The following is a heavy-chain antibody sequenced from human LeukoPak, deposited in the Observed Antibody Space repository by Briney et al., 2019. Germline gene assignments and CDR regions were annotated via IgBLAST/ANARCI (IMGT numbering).Heavy chain of an antibody. J-gene: IGHJ4*02. D-gene: IGHD6-13*01. Sequence: SQTLSLTCAISGDSVSSNSAAWNWIRQSPSRGLEWLGRTYYRSKWYNDYAVSVKSRITINPDTSKNQFSLQLNFVTPEDTAVYYCARVPLGILAAAGTFYFDYWGQGTLVTVSS. CDR3: ARVPLGILAAAGTFYFDY. V-gene: IGHV6-1*01. CDR2: TYYRSKWYN. CDR1: GDSVSSNSAA.